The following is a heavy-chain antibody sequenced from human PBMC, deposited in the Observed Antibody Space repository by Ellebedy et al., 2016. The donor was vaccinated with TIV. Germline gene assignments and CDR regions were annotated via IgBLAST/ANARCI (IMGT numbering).Heavy chain of an antibody. D-gene: IGHD4-17*01. CDR1: GFSFTSYW. CDR2: INQDGSVK. V-gene: IGHV3-7*03. Sequence: GESLKISCGASGFSFTSYWMSWIRQAPGKGLKWVSNINQDGSVKYYVDSVRGRFTISRDSAKASLYLEMNSLRAEDPAIYYCATDGSYGDYRSPAHAFVLWGRGTLVTVSP. CDR3: ATDGSYGDYRSPAHAFVL. J-gene: IGHJ3*01.